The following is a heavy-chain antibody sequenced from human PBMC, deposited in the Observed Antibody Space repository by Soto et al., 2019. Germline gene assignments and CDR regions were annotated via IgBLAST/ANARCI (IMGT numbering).Heavy chain of an antibody. V-gene: IGHV1-18*01. CDR1: GYRFTSSG. CDR3: AKTVADYSSSGSRSPNYLYYGLVV. CDR2: ISPYNGDT. Sequence: ASVKVSCKASGYRFTSSGITWVRQAPGHGLEWMGWISPYNGDTNYAQKLQDRVTMTSDTSTSTAYMELRSLRSDDTAVYYCAKTVADYSSSGSRSPNYLYYGLVVWG. J-gene: IGHJ6*02. D-gene: IGHD3-10*01.